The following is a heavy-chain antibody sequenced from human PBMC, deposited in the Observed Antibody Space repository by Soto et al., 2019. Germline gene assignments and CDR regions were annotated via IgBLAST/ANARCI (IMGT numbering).Heavy chain of an antibody. D-gene: IGHD3-22*01. CDR3: ARVGSPYDKSGDYDY. CDR2: ISSSGSKI. CDR1: GFTFSSYE. J-gene: IGHJ4*02. V-gene: IGHV3-48*03. Sequence: EVQLVESGGGLIQPGGSLRLSCAASGFTFSSYEMNWVRQAPGKALEWVSSISSSGSKIYYADSVKGQFTISRDNAKNSLHLQMNSLRAEDTAVYYCARVGSPYDKSGDYDYWGQGTLVTVSS.